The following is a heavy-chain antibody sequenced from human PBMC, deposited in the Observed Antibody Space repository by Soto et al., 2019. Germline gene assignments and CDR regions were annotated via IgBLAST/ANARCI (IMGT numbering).Heavy chain of an antibody. V-gene: IGHV3-21*01. CDR2: ISSSSSYI. CDR1: GFTFSSYS. CDR3: AGGYSGYDDAFDI. Sequence: GGSLRLSCAASGFTFSSYSMNWVRQAPGKGLGWVSSISSSSSYIYYADSVKGRFTISRDNAKNSLYLQMNSLRAEDTAVYYCAGGYSGYDDAFDIWGQGTMVTVSS. D-gene: IGHD5-12*01. J-gene: IGHJ3*02.